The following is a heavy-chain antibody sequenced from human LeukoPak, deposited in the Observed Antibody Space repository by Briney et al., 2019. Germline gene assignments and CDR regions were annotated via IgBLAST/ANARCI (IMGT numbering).Heavy chain of an antibody. J-gene: IGHJ4*02. D-gene: IGHD3-10*01. CDR3: AKDFGETTYDY. CDR1: GFTFSSYE. CDR2: ISSSGSTI. Sequence: PGGSLRLSCAASGFTFSSYEMNWVRQAPGKGLEWVSYISSSGSTIYYADSVKGRFTISRDNAKNSLYLQMNSLRAEGTAVYYCAKDFGETTYDYWGQGTLVTVSS. V-gene: IGHV3-48*03.